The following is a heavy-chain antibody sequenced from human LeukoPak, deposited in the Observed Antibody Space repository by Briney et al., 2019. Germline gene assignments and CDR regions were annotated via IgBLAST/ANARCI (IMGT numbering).Heavy chain of an antibody. Sequence: ASVKVSCKASGGTFSSYAISWVRQAPGQRLEWMGLINADDGNTRYSQRFQGRVTITRDTSANTAYMELSSLRFEDTAVYYCARGTVVQPSANWFDPWGQGTPVTVSS. CDR2: INADDGNT. V-gene: IGHV1-3*01. CDR1: GGTFSSYA. CDR3: ARGTVVQPSANWFDP. J-gene: IGHJ5*02. D-gene: IGHD2-2*01.